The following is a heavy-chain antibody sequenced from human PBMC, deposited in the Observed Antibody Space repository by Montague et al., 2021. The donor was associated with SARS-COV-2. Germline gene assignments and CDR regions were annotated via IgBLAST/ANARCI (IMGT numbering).Heavy chain of an antibody. CDR3: ARESIVVVPAEIYYYGMDV. V-gene: IGHV4-59*01. Sequence: SETLSLTCTISGGSISGSYWSWIPQPPGKGLEWIGCLYYSGSANYNPSLRSRVTISADTSKNQFSLKLNSVTAADTAVYYCARESIVVVPAEIYYYGMDVWGQGTTVTVSS. D-gene: IGHD2-2*01. CDR1: GGSISGSY. J-gene: IGHJ6*02. CDR2: LYYSGSA.